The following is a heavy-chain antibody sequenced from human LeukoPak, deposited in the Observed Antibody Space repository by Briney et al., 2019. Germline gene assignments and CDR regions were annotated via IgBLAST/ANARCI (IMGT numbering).Heavy chain of an antibody. CDR1: GYSFTSYW. V-gene: IGHV5-51*01. CDR3: ARSLSIAAAGLFDY. D-gene: IGHD6-13*01. CDR2: IYPGDSDT. Sequence: PGESLKISCNGSGYSFTSYWIGWVRQMPGKGLEWMGIIYPGDSDTRYSPSFQGQVTISADKSISTAYLQWSSLKASDTAIYYCARSLSIAAAGLFDYWGQGTLVTVSS. J-gene: IGHJ4*02.